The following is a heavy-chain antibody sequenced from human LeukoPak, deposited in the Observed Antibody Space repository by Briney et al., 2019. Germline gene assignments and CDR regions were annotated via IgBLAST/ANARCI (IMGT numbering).Heavy chain of an antibody. Sequence: ASVKVSCKASGYTFTSYDINWVRQATGQGLEWMGWMNPNNGNTNYAQKLQGRVTMTTDTSTSTAYMELRSLRSDDTAVYYCARGSPERFLEWLSDAFDIWGQGTTVTVSS. V-gene: IGHV1-18*01. CDR1: GYTFTSYD. CDR3: ARGSPERFLEWLSDAFDI. CDR2: MNPNNGNT. D-gene: IGHD3-3*01. J-gene: IGHJ3*02.